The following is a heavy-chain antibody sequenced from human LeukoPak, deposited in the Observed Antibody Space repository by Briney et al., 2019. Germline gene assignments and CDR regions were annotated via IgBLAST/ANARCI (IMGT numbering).Heavy chain of an antibody. CDR1: GFTFSSYA. J-gene: IGHJ4*02. CDR3: AKSPPEYCSSTSCYYFDY. CDR2: ISGSGGST. Sequence: GGSLRLSCAASGFTFSSYAMSWVRQAPGKGLEWVSAISGSGGSTYYADSVKGRFTISRGNSKNTLYLQMNSLRAEDTAVYYCAKSPPEYCSSTSCYYFDYWGQGTLVTVSS. D-gene: IGHD2-2*01. V-gene: IGHV3-23*01.